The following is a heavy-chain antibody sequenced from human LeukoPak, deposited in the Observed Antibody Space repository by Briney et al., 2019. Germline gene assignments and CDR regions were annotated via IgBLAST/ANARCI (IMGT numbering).Heavy chain of an antibody. CDR3: ASNYYGSGSYPLGAFDI. V-gene: IGHV4-34*01. D-gene: IGHD3-10*01. J-gene: IGHJ3*02. CDR1: GGSFSGYY. CDR2: INHSGST. Sequence: SETLSLTCAVYGGSFSGYYWSWIRQPPGKGLEWIGEINHSGSTNYNPSLKSRVTISVDTSKNQFSLKLSSVTAADTAVYYCASNYYGSGSYPLGAFDIWGQGTMVTVSS.